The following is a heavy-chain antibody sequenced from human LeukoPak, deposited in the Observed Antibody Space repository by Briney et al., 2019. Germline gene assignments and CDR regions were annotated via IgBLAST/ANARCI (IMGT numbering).Heavy chain of an antibody. D-gene: IGHD6-19*01. J-gene: IGHJ3*01. CDR2: INQDESER. CDR3: ARYGNGEWLAHYAFDV. Sequence: GGSLRLSCATSGFFFSRYWMSWVRQAPGKGLEWVANINQDESERNYVDSVKGRFTISRDNAKNSLDLQMNSLRAEDTAVYYCARYGNGEWLAHYAFDVWGQGTMVTVAS. V-gene: IGHV3-7*01. CDR1: GFFFSRYW.